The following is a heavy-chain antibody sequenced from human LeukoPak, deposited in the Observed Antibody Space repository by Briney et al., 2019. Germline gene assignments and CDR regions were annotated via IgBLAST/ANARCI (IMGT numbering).Heavy chain of an antibody. CDR2: IDTAGST. J-gene: IGHJ4*02. V-gene: IGHV3-53*01. Sequence: GGSLRLSCAASGLSVSDTSMNWVRQAPGKGLEWLSLIDTAGSTHYADSVKGRFTISRDDARNSLYLQMNSLRAEDTAVYFCARGFELDYWGQGTLVTVSS. CDR3: ARGFELDY. CDR1: GLSVSDTS.